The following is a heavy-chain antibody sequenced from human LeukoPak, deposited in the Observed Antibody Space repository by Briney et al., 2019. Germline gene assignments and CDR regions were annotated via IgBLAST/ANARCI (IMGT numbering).Heavy chain of an antibody. Sequence: GGSLRLSCVASGFILSDYYMSWIRQAPGEGLEWVSYISHSSSYTNYADSVKGRFTISRHNAKNSLYLQMNSLRAEDTAVYYCARPRTYGDEYFFDYWGQGILVTVSS. J-gene: IGHJ4*02. D-gene: IGHD4-17*01. V-gene: IGHV3-11*03. CDR3: ARPRTYGDEYFFDY. CDR2: ISHSSSYT. CDR1: GFILSDYY.